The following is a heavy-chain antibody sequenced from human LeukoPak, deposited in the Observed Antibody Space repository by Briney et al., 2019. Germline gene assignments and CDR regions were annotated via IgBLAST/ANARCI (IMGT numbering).Heavy chain of an antibody. CDR2: ISDSGGTT. CDR3: AKHSYRVDTFTDY. CDR1: GFTFSTYA. Sequence: GVSVRLSCAASGFTFSTYAMSWVRQAPGKGLEWVSGISDSGGTTYYADSVKGRFTISRDNSKNTLYLQMNSLRAEDTAVYYCAKHSYRVDTFTDYWGQGTLVTVSS. D-gene: IGHD5-12*01. V-gene: IGHV3-23*01. J-gene: IGHJ4*02.